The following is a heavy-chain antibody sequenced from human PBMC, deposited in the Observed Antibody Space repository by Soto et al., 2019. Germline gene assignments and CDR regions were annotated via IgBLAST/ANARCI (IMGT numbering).Heavy chain of an antibody. J-gene: IGHJ1*01. CDR1: GGSFSENY. CDR3: ATSFWFGTQPEI. CDR2: ISPSGTT. D-gene: IGHD3-10*01. Sequence: QVHLEQWGAGLLKPSETLSLSCGVSGGSFSENYWTWFRQPPGKGLEWIGEISPSGTTKYVPYLTSRVTISKDTSKNQFSLKVTSVTAADTAVYFCATSFWFGTQPEIWGQGTLVTVSS. V-gene: IGHV4-34*01.